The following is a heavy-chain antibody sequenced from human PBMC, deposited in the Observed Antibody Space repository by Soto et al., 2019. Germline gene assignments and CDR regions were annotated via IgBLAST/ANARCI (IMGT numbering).Heavy chain of an antibody. J-gene: IGHJ6*03. D-gene: IGHD2-2*01. Sequence: ASVKVSCKASGYTFTSYGISWVRQAPGQGLEWMGWISAYNGNTNYAQKLQGRVTMTTDTSTSTAYMELRSLRSDDTAVYYCARWGSGIVVVPAAMGYYYYYMDVWGKGTTVTVSS. V-gene: IGHV1-18*01. CDR3: ARWGSGIVVVPAAMGYYYYYMDV. CDR2: ISAYNGNT. CDR1: GYTFTSYG.